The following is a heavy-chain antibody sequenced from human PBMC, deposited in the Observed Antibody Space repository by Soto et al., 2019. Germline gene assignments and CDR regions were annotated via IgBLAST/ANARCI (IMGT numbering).Heavy chain of an antibody. CDR2: IYYSGST. J-gene: IGHJ4*02. CDR1: GGSISSSSYY. D-gene: IGHD4-17*01. Sequence: SETLSLTCTVSGGSISSSSYYWGWIRQPPGKGLEWIGSIYYSGSTYYNPSLKSRVTISVDTSKNQFSLKLSSVTAADTAVYYCARRYDGDYQGLDYLGQGTLVTVSS. V-gene: IGHV4-39*01. CDR3: ARRYDGDYQGLDY.